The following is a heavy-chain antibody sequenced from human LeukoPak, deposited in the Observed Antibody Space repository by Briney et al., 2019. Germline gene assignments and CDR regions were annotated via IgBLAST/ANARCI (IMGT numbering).Heavy chain of an antibody. CDR2: IKSNTAGGTT. Sequence: GGSLRLSCAASGFSFSNFWMSGVRQAPGKGLEWVGRIKSNTAGGTTHYAAPVKGRFTISRDDSKNTLYLQMNSLKNEDTAVYYCTAEPNWFDPWGQGTLVTVCS. CDR1: GFSFSNFW. CDR3: TAEPNWFDP. V-gene: IGHV3-15*01. D-gene: IGHD1-14*01. J-gene: IGHJ5*02.